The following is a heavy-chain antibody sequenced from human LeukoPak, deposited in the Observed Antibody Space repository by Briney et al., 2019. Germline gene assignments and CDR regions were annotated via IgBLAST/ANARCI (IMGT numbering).Heavy chain of an antibody. J-gene: IGHJ4*02. Sequence: GGSLRLSCAASGFTFRSYAMNWVRQAPGKGLEWVSHISDNGGRTYYAESVKGRLAISRDNSKNTLYLQMNSLRVEDTALYYCAKDLPTKCRGDCPSDYWGQGTLVTVSS. CDR3: AKDLPTKCRGDCPSDY. CDR1: GFTFRSYA. CDR2: ISDNGGRT. D-gene: IGHD2-21*02. V-gene: IGHV3-23*01.